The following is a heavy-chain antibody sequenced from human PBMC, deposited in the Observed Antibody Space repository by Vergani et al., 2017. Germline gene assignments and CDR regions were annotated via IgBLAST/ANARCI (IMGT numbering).Heavy chain of an antibody. V-gene: IGHV3-23*01. CDR3: AKIGVYSTSLG. CDR1: GFTFSSYA. Sequence: EVQLLESGGGLVQPGGSLRLFCAASGFTFSSYAMSWVRQAPGKGLEWVSAISGSGGSTYYADSVKGRFTISRDNSKNTLYLQMNSLRAEDTAVDYCAKIGVYSTSLGWGQGTLVTVSS. J-gene: IGHJ4*02. D-gene: IGHD6-6*01. CDR2: ISGSGGST.